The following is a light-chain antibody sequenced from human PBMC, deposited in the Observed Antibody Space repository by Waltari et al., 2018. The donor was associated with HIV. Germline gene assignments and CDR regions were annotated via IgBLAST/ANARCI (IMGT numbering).Light chain of an antibody. CDR3: QTYDSSLGGSVV. Sequence: QSVLTQPPSVSGAPGQTVTISCTASSSHIGARFDVPWYQQITGTAPKLPMYGNSRPAGVPDLFSGSKSGTSASRAITGLQAEDEADYYCQTYDSSLGGSVVFGGGTKLTVL. J-gene: IGLJ2*01. CDR2: GN. CDR1: SSHIGARFD. V-gene: IGLV1-40*01.